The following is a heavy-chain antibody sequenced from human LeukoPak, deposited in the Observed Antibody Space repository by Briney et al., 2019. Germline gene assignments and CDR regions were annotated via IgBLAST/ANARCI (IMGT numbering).Heavy chain of an antibody. CDR1: GGSLSSYY. V-gene: IGHV4-4*07. CDR3: ARDPGDYNHDWYFDL. Sequence: SETLSLTCTVSGGSLSSYYWIWIRQPAGKGLEWIGRIQTCGNADHNPSLKSRVTMSVDTSKNQFSLRLRSVTAADTAVYYCARDPGDYNHDWYFDLWGRGTLVTVSS. CDR2: IQTCGNA. J-gene: IGHJ2*01. D-gene: IGHD4-17*01.